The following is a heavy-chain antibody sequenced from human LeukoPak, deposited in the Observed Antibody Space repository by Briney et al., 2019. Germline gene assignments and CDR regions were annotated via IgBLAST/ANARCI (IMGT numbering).Heavy chain of an antibody. Sequence: SETLSLTCAVYGGSFSGYYWSWIRQPPGKGLEWIGEINHSGSTNYNPSLKSRVTISVDTSKNQFSLKLSFVTAADTAVYYCVKWEPTLYYFDYWGQGTLVTVSS. CDR2: INHSGST. J-gene: IGHJ4*02. V-gene: IGHV4-34*01. CDR3: VKWEPTLYYFDY. D-gene: IGHD1-26*01. CDR1: GGSFSGYY.